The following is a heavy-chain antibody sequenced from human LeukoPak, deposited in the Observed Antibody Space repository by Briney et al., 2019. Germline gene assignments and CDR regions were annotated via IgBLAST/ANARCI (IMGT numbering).Heavy chain of an antibody. CDR3: AKAFGITISGAVMITGFDI. Sequence: GASVKVSCKASGYTFSRYGISWVRQAPGQGLEWMGWVSPYNGKPTYAQNFQGRVSMTTDTSTTTVFMELRSLRSDDTAVYFCAKAFGITISGAVMITGFDIWGQGTVVTVSS. J-gene: IGHJ3*02. CDR1: GYTFSRYG. D-gene: IGHD3-3*01. CDR2: VSPYNGKP. V-gene: IGHV1-18*01.